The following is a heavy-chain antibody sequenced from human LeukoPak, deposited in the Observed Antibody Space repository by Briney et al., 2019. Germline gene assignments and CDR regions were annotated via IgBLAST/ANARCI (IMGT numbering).Heavy chain of an antibody. CDR2: IYYSGST. J-gene: IGHJ4*02. D-gene: IGHD1-14*01. Sequence: PSETLSLTCAVSGGSISSGGYSWSWIRQPPGKGLEWIGYIYYSGSTYYDPSLKSRVTISVDTSKNQFSLKLSSVTAADTAVYYCAREVTGPPPWFDYWGQGTLVTVSS. CDR3: AREVTGPPPWFDY. V-gene: IGHV4-30-4*07. CDR1: GGSISSGGYS.